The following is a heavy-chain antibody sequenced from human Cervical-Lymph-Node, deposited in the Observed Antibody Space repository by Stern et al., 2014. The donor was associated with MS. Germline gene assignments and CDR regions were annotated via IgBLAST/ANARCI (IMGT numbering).Heavy chain of an antibody. CDR2: IYPDDSDI. CDR1: GYTFTNNW. V-gene: IGHV5-51*01. D-gene: IGHD1-1*01. CDR3: AIHPPRRKWDDPNYGMDV. Sequence: EVQLVESGAEVKKPGESLKISCKGSGYTFTNNWIAWVRQMPGKGLEWMGIIYPDDSDISYSPSLQGQVTISADKAISTAYLQGSSLKPADRPLYYCAIHPPRRKWDDPNYGMDVWGQGTTVTVSS. J-gene: IGHJ6*02.